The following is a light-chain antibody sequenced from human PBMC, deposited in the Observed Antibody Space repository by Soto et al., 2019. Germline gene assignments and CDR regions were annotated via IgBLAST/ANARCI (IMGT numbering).Light chain of an antibody. V-gene: IGKV1-39*01. CDR3: QPSYSLPYT. Sequence: DIQMTQSPSTLSSSVGDRVTITCRASQSIRRGLAWYQQKPGKAPNLLIYAASSLQSGVSSRFSGSGSGTDFTLTISSLQPEDSATYYCQPSYSLPYTFGQGTKVDI. J-gene: IGKJ2*01. CDR2: AAS. CDR1: QSIRRG.